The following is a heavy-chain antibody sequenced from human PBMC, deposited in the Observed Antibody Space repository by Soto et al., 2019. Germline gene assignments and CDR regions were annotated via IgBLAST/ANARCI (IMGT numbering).Heavy chain of an antibody. Sequence: SETLSLTCTVSGGSISSSSYYWGWIRQPPGKGLEWIGSIYYSGSTYYNPSLKSRVTISVDTSKNQFSLKLSSVTAADTAVYYCARHASSGYYYAFSGFFFDYWGQGTLVTVSS. J-gene: IGHJ4*02. CDR1: GGSISSSSYY. CDR2: IYYSGST. V-gene: IGHV4-39*01. D-gene: IGHD3-22*01. CDR3: ARHASSGYYYAFSGFFFDY.